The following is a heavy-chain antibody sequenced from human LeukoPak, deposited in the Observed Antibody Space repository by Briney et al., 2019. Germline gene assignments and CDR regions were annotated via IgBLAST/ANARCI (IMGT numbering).Heavy chain of an antibody. D-gene: IGHD3-16*01. CDR2: IWYDGSNK. Sequence: PGGSLRLSCAASGFTFSSYAMHWVRQAPGKGLEWVAVIWYDGSNKYYADSVKGRFTISRDNSKNTLYLQMNSLRAEDTAVYYCARDLGHRGHYYGMDVWGQGTTVTVSS. CDR1: GFTFSSYA. J-gene: IGHJ6*02. CDR3: ARDLGHRGHYYGMDV. V-gene: IGHV3-33*08.